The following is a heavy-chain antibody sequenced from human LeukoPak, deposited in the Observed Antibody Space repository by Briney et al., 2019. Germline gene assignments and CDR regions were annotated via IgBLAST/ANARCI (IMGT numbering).Heavy chain of an antibody. Sequence: GGSLRLSCAASGFTFSAYWMTWVRQAPGKELEWVASIKEDGSKKYYMDSVKGRFTISRDNAQKSLYLEMNSLRVEDTAVYYCARAVTSTEGYWGQGTLVTVSS. J-gene: IGHJ4*02. CDR3: ARAVTSTEGY. CDR1: GFTFSAYW. V-gene: IGHV3-7*03. CDR2: IKEDGSKK.